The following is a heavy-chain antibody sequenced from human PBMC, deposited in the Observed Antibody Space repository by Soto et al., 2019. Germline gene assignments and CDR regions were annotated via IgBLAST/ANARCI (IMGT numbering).Heavy chain of an antibody. CDR3: ASVRRVPAADYYDTDLGSPN. V-gene: IGHV4-34*01. Sequence: KPSETLSPTCAVYGGSFSGYYWSWIRQPPGKGLEWIGEINHSGSTNYNPSLKSRVTISVDTSKNQFSLKLSSVTAADTAVYYCASVRRVPAADYYDTDLGSPNWGQGTLVTVSS. J-gene: IGHJ4*02. CDR1: GGSFSGYY. CDR2: INHSGST. D-gene: IGHD2-2*01.